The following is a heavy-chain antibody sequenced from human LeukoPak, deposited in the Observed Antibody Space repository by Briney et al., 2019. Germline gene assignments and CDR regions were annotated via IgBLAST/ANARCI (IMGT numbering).Heavy chain of an antibody. CDR1: GFTFSNYA. V-gene: IGHV3-30-3*01. D-gene: IGHD3-22*01. CDR2: ISYDGTNK. Sequence: GRSLRLSCAASGFTFSNYAMHWVRQAPGKGLEWVAVISYDGTNKYYADSVKGRFTISRDNSKNTMYLQMNSLRAEDTAMYYCARAPMSYDSSGFGGAFDIWGQGAMVTVSS. J-gene: IGHJ3*02. CDR3: ARAPMSYDSSGFGGAFDI.